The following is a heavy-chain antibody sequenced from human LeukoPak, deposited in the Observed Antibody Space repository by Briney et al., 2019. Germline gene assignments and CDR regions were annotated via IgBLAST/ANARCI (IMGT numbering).Heavy chain of an antibody. Sequence: ASVNVSRNSSGYGFSDGYFNWVRQAPGQRLGWMGWINPHSGATNYAQSFQGRVSMDASIDTAYMQLSRLTSDDTAVYYCATSSSGTHTRDPWGQGTLVTVSS. CDR1: GYGFSDGY. V-gene: IGHV1-2*02. CDR3: ATSSSGTHTRDP. J-gene: IGHJ5*02. CDR2: INPHSGAT. D-gene: IGHD5-12*01.